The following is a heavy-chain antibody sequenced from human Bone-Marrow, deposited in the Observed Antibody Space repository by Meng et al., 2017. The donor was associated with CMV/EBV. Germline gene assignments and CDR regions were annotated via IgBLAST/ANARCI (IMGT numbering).Heavy chain of an antibody. J-gene: IGHJ4*02. Sequence: SVKVSCKASGGTFSSYAISWVRQAPGQGLEWMGGIIPIFGTANYAQKFQGRVTITTDESTSTAYMELSSLRSEDTAVYYCARDPFGVVRYFDYWGQGTLVTVSS. CDR1: GGTFSSYA. CDR3: ARDPFGVVRYFDY. CDR2: IIPIFGTA. D-gene: IGHD3-3*01. V-gene: IGHV1-69*05.